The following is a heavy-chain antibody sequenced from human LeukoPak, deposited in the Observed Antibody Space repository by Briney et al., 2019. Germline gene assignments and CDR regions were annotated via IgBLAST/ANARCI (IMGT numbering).Heavy chain of an antibody. V-gene: IGHV5-51*01. CDR3: ATGGMGAVRAFDI. D-gene: IGHD3-10*01. CDR1: GYSSTSYR. Sequence: GESLKISCKGSGYSSTSYRIGWVRQMPGKGLEWMGIIYPDDSDTRYSPSFQGQVTISADKSISTAYPQWSSLKASDTAMYYCATGGMGAVRAFDIWGQGTMVTVSS. J-gene: IGHJ3*02. CDR2: IYPDDSDT.